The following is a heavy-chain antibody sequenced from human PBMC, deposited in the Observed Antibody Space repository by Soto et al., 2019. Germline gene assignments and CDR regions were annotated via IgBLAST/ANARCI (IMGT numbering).Heavy chain of an antibody. J-gene: IGHJ4*02. CDR1: GYSFTSYW. CDR3: ARRKYYYDSSGYYHDNYYFDY. CDR2: IYPGDSDT. D-gene: IGHD3-22*01. V-gene: IGHV5-51*01. Sequence: GESLKISCKGSGYSFTSYWIGWVRQMPGKGLEWMGIIYPGDSDTRYSPSFQGQVTISADKSISTAYLQWSSLKASDTAMYYCARRKYYYDSSGYYHDNYYFDYWGQGTLVTVSS.